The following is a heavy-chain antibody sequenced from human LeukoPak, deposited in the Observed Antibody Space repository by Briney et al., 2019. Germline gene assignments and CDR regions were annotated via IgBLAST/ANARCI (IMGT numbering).Heavy chain of an antibody. CDR2: ISSSSSYI. D-gene: IGHD1-26*01. V-gene: IGHV3-21*01. J-gene: IGHJ4*02. Sequence: PGGSLRLSCAASGFTVSDKYMSWVRQAPGKGLEWVSSISSSSSYIYYADSVKGRFTISRDNAKNSLYLQMNSLRAEDTAVYYCARGLGGSYTIIYWGQGTLVTVSS. CDR1: GFTVSDKY. CDR3: ARGLGGSYTIIY.